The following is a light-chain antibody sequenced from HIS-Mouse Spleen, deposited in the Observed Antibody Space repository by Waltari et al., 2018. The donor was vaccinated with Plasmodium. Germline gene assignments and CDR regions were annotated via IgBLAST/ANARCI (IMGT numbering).Light chain of an antibody. CDR3: CSYAGSSTYV. Sequence: QSALTQPASVAGSPGQSITISCTGNSRDVGSYNLVPWYQQHPGKAPKLMIYEGSKRPSGVSNRFSGSKSGNTASLTISGLQAEDEADYYCCSYAGSSTYVFGTGTKVTVL. J-gene: IGLJ1*01. CDR1: SRDVGSYNL. CDR2: EGS. V-gene: IGLV2-23*01.